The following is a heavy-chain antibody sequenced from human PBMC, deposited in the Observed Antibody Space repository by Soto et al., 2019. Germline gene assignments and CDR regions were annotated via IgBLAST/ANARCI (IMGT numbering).Heavy chain of an antibody. CDR3: ARDLWGYCGTDCYPLDV. V-gene: IGHV4-59*01. J-gene: IGHJ6*02. CDR2: MYNTGST. CDR1: GGSISGYY. Sequence: ETLSLTCTVSGGSISGYYWSWIRQPPGKGLEWIGYMYNTGSTVYNPSFKSRVTISVDTSKNQFSLKLNSVTAADTAVYYCARDLWGYCGTDCYPLDVWGQGTTVTV. D-gene: IGHD2-21*02.